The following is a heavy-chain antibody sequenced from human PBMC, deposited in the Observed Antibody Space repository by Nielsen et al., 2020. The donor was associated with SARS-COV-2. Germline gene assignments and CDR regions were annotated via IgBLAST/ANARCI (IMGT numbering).Heavy chain of an antibody. CDR1: GFTFSSYS. CDR3: ARDRKPMVRGVSFGMDV. CDR2: ISSSSSTI. Sequence: GESLKISCAASGFTFSSYSMNWVRQAPGKGLEWVSYISSSSSTIYYADSVKGRFTISRDNAKNSLYLQMNSLRDEGTAVYYCARDRKPMVRGVSFGMDVWGQGTTVTVSS. J-gene: IGHJ6*02. V-gene: IGHV3-48*02. D-gene: IGHD3-10*01.